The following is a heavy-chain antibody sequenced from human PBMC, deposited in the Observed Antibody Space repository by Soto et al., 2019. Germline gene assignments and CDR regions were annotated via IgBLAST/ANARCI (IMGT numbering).Heavy chain of an antibody. CDR3: ARGSSSYSVTFDY. D-gene: IGHD6-6*01. CDR2: ISYDGSNK. V-gene: IGHV3-30-3*01. Sequence: GGSLRLSCAASGFTFSSYAMRWVRQAPGKGLEWVAVISYDGSNKYYADSVKGRFTISRDNSKNTLYLQMNSLRDEDTAVYYCARGSSSYSVTFDYWGQGTLVTVSS. CDR1: GFTFSSYA. J-gene: IGHJ4*02.